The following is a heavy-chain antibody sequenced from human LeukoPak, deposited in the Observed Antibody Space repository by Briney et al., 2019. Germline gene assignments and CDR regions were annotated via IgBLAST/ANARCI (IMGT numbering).Heavy chain of an antibody. CDR2: NNPNSGGT. CDR3: ARGRTDFWSGIDYYYYMDV. Sequence: GASVKVSCKASGYTFTGYYIHWVRQAPGQGLEWMGQNNPNSGGTNYAQKFQGRVTITRNTSISTAYMELSSLRSEDTAVYYCARGRTDFWSGIDYYYYMDVWGKGITVTVSS. J-gene: IGHJ6*03. D-gene: IGHD3-3*01. CDR1: GYTFTGYY. V-gene: IGHV1-2*06.